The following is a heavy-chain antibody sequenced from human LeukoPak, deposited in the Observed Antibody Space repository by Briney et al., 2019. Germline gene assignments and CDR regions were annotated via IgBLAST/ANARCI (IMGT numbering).Heavy chain of an antibody. CDR2: IKEDGNEK. CDR3: SSGSHMDV. V-gene: IGHV3-7*01. J-gene: IGHJ6*03. D-gene: IGHD3-22*01. CDR1: GLTFGSYW. Sequence: GGSLRLSCAASGLTFGSYWMTWVRQARGKGLEWVANIKEDGNEKHYVDSVKGRFTVARDNAKNSLFLQMNSLRAEDAAIYYCSSGSHMDVWGKGTTVSVSS.